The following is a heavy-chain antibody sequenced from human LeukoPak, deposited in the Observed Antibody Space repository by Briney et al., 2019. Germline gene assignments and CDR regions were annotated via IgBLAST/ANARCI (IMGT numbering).Heavy chain of an antibody. Sequence: GGSLRLSXAASGFTFSSYAMSWVRQAPGKGLEWVSAISGSGGSTYYADSVKGRFTISRDNSKNTLYLQMNSLRAEDTAVYYCAYLEGTGFTFDYWGQGTLVTVSS. CDR2: ISGSGGST. V-gene: IGHV3-23*01. J-gene: IGHJ4*02. CDR3: AYLEGTGFTFDY. D-gene: IGHD2-2*01. CDR1: GFTFSSYA.